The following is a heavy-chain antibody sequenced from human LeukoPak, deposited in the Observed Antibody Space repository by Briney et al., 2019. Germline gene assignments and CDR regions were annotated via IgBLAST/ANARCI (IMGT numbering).Heavy chain of an antibody. CDR3: ARSGLADYDFWSGPQYKYNWFDP. V-gene: IGHV1-8*03. Sequence: ASVKVSCKASGYTFTSYDINWVRQATGQGLEWKGWMNPNSGNTGYAQKFQGRVTITRNTSISTAYMELSSLRSEDTAVYYCARSGLADYDFWSGPQYKYNWFDPWGQGTLVTVSS. D-gene: IGHD3-3*01. CDR1: GYTFTSYD. CDR2: MNPNSGNT. J-gene: IGHJ5*02.